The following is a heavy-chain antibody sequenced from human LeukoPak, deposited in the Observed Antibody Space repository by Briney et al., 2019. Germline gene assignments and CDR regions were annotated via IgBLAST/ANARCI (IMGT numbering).Heavy chain of an antibody. D-gene: IGHD6-19*01. CDR2: IYTSGST. CDR3: ASIRSVFKDSAWYEAWIDP. Sequence: SETLSLTCTVSGGSFSGYYWSWIRQPAGKGLEWIGRIYTSGSTNYNPSLKSRVTMSVDTSKNQFSLKLSSVTAADTAGYYRASIRSVFKDSAWYEAWIDPCGPGILVTVSS. J-gene: IGHJ5*02. CDR1: GGSFSGYY. V-gene: IGHV4-4*07.